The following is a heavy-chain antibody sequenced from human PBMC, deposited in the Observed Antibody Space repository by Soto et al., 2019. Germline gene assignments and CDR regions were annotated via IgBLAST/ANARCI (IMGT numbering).Heavy chain of an antibody. CDR2: ISDGGGAT. CDR3: ARDVDTAMVSGGFWFDP. D-gene: IGHD5-18*01. CDR1: GFAFISYG. V-gene: IGHV3-23*01. Sequence: LRLSCAGSGFAFISYGMSWVRQAPGKGLEWVSSISDGGGATKYADSVRGRFTISRDRPKNTLFLDMSSLRVEDTAVYYCARDVDTAMVSGGFWFDPWGQGTLVTVSS. J-gene: IGHJ5*02.